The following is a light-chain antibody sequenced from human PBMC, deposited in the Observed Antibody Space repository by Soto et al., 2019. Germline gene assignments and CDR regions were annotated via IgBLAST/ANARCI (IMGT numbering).Light chain of an antibody. CDR2: GHN. V-gene: IGLV1-40*01. J-gene: IGLJ3*02. Sequence: QAVETQPPSVSGAPGQRVTISCTGSYSNIGAGYEVHWYQQIPGTAPKLLISGHNNRPSGVPDRFFGSKSGTSASLTIIGLQAEDEADYYCQSYDSSLSGSGVFGGGTKLTVL. CDR3: QSYDSSLSGSGV. CDR1: YSNIGAGYE.